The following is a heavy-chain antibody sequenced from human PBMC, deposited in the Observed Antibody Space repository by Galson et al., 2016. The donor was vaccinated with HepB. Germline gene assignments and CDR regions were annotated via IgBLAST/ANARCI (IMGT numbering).Heavy chain of an antibody. J-gene: IGHJ4*02. CDR3: ARYVTDGAAWRSFDY. CDR1: GVSISSGNW. CDR2: IYHSGTT. V-gene: IGHV4-4*02. D-gene: IGHD5-24*01. Sequence: SETLSLTCAVSGVSISSGNWWTWVRQTPGKGLEWLGEIYHSGTTNNNLSLISRVTMSVDKSNNQFSLKMTSVTAEDTAIYYCARYVTDGAAWRSFDYWGQGILGPVSS.